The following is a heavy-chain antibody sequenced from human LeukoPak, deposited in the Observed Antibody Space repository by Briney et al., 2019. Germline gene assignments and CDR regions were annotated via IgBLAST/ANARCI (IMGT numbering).Heavy chain of an antibody. J-gene: IGHJ4*02. CDR1: GFTFSDYE. V-gene: IGHV3-66*01. Sequence: PGGSLRLSCAVSGFTFSDYEMNWVLQAPGNGLEWVSVIYSGGSTYYADSVKGRFTISRDNSKNTLYLQMNSLRAEDTAVYYCARERDDYDDPGPLDYWGQGTLVTVSS. D-gene: IGHD4-17*01. CDR2: IYSGGST. CDR3: ARERDDYDDPGPLDY.